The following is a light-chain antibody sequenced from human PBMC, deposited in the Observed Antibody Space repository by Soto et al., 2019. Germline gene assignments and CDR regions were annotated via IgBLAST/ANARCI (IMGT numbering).Light chain of an antibody. J-gene: IGKJ2*01. Sequence: EIVMTQSPATLSVSPGDRATLSCRASQSVSSILAWYQQTPGQAPRLLIYGASTRATGIPARFSGSGSGTEFTLTISSLQSEDFAVYYCQQYNNWPPDTFGQGTKLEIK. CDR3: QQYNNWPPDT. CDR2: GAS. CDR1: QSVSSI. V-gene: IGKV3-15*01.